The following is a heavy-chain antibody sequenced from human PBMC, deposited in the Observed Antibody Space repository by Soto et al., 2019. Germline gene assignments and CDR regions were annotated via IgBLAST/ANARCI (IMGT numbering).Heavy chain of an antibody. J-gene: IGHJ5*01. Sequence: SETLSLTCTVSGDSISTVDYFWAWIRQPPGQALEYIGYIYKSATTYYNPSFESRVAISLDTSKSQFSLNVTSVTAADTAVYFCARGRYCLTGRCFPNWFDSWGQGTLVTVSS. CDR3: ARGRYCLTGRCFPNWFDS. CDR2: IYKSATT. D-gene: IGHD2-15*01. V-gene: IGHV4-30-4*01. CDR1: GDSISTVDYF.